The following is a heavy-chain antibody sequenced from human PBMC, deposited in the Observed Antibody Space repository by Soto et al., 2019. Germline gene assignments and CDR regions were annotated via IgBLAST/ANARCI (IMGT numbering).Heavy chain of an antibody. V-gene: IGHV3-15*01. D-gene: IGHD2-2*01. J-gene: IGHJ4*02. CDR2: IKSKYHGWTT. CDR1: GFTFSNAW. CDR3: TTDFQSTTFFDY. Sequence: ETLSLSCTGSGFTFSNAWMSWVRQAPGKGLEWIGRIKSKYHGWTTDFAAPVKDRFTISRDDSKNTVYLQMNSLRTEDTALYYCTTDFQSTTFFDYWSQGTLVTVSS.